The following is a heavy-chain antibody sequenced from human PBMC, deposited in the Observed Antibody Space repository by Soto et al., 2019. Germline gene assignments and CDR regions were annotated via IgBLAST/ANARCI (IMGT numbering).Heavy chain of an antibody. CDR1: GFTFSSYG. CDR3: ARGGTMVRGVIIKGMDV. V-gene: IGHV3-33*01. D-gene: IGHD3-10*01. J-gene: IGHJ6*02. Sequence: GGSLRLSCAASGFTFSSYGMHWVRQAPGKGLEWVAVIWYDGSNKYYADSVKGRFTISRDNSKNTLYLQMNSLRAEDTAVYYCARGGTMVRGVIIKGMDVWGQGTTVTVSS. CDR2: IWYDGSNK.